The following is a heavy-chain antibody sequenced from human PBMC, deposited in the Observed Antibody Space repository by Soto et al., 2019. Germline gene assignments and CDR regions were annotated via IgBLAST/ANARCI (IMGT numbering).Heavy chain of an antibody. V-gene: IGHV1-8*02. J-gene: IGHJ4*02. CDR3: ARSAVAGTGEIDY. CDR2: MNPNSGNT. D-gene: IGHD6-19*01. CDR1: GYTFTSYA. Sequence: ASVKVSCKASGYTFTSYAMHWVRQAPGQRLEWMGWMNPNSGNTGYAQKFQGRVTMTRNTSISTAYMELSSLRSEDTAVYYCARSAVAGTGEIDYWGQGTLVTVSS.